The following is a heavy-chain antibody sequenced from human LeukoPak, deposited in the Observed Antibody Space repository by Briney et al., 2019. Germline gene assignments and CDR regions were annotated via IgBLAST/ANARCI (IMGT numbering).Heavy chain of an antibody. CDR2: IYHSGST. CDR1: GGSISSGGYS. CDR3: AAHYYGSGTRPAGYYYGMDV. Sequence: PSQTLSLTCAVSGGSISSGGYSWSWIRQPPGKGLEWIGYIYHSGSTYYNPSLKSRVTISVDRSKNQFSLKLSSVTAADTAVYYCAAHYYGSGTRPAGYYYGMDVWGQGTTVTVSS. J-gene: IGHJ6*02. V-gene: IGHV4-30-2*01. D-gene: IGHD3-10*01.